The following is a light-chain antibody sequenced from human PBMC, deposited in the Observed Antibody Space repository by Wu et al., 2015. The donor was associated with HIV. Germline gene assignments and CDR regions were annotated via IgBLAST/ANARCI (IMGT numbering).Light chain of an antibody. CDR3: QQYGSSPNT. Sequence: EIVLTQSPGTLSLSPGERATLSCRASQSVRSDYFAWYQQKPGQAPRLLMYGTSNRATGIPDRFSGSGSGTDFTLTISRLEPEDFAVYYCQQYGSSPNTFGQGTKLEIK. CDR1: QSVRSDY. CDR2: GTS. V-gene: IGKV3-20*01. J-gene: IGKJ2*01.